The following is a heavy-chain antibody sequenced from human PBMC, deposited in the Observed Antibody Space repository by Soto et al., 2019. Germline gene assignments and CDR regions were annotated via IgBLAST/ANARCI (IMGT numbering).Heavy chain of an antibody. CDR1: SAPVSSTTYT. V-gene: IGHV4-39*01. J-gene: IGHJ4*02. CDR2: VYYGGRS. D-gene: IGHD3-10*01. CDR3: ARQVPGPYGSGSYFDY. Sequence: SETLSLTCTVSSAPVSSTTYTWGWIRQPPGKGLEWVASVYYGGRSYYNPSLNSRVTISVDTSKNQFSLKMTSVTAADTAVYYCARQVPGPYGSGSYFDYWGQGTLVTVSS.